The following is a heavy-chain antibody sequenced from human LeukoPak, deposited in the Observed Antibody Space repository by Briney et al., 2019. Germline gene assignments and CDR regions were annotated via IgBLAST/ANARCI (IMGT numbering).Heavy chain of an antibody. Sequence: SETLSLTCAVYGGSFSDYYWSWIRQPPGKGLEWIGEINHSGSTNYNPSLKSRVTISVDTSKNQFSLKLSSVTAADTAVYYCARGRRYFDWPRRSYYYYYGMDVWGQGTTVTVSS. CDR3: ARGRRYFDWPRRSYYYYYGMDV. J-gene: IGHJ6*02. V-gene: IGHV4-34*01. CDR2: INHSGST. D-gene: IGHD3-9*01. CDR1: GGSFSDYY.